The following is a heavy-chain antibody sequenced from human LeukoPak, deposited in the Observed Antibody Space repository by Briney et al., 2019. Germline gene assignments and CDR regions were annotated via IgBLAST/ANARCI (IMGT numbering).Heavy chain of an antibody. V-gene: IGHV4-34*01. Sequence: SETLSLTCAVYGGSFSDYYWTWLRQTPGKGLEWVGDMSPSGSPNYNPSLKSRVTISGDKSKNKFSLKFRSVTAADTAVYYCARGRQDVNMIVVVMAGVSYYLDVWGKGTTVTVS. D-gene: IGHD3-22*01. J-gene: IGHJ6*03. CDR1: GGSFSDYY. CDR3: ARGRQDVNMIVVVMAGVSYYLDV. CDR2: MSPSGSP.